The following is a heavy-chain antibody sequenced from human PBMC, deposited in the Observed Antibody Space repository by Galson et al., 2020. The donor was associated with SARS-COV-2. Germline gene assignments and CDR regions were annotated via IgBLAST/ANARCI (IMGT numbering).Heavy chain of an antibody. J-gene: IGHJ6*03. Sequence: KISCKASGGTFSSYAISWVRQAPGQGLEWMGGIIPILGIANYAQKFQGRVTITADKSTSTAYMELSSLRSEDTAVYYCARGGGDSSGYYYYYYYMDVWGKGTTVTVSS. D-gene: IGHD3-22*01. V-gene: IGHV1-69*10. CDR3: ARGGGDSSGYYYYYYYMDV. CDR1: GGTFSSYA. CDR2: IIPILGIA.